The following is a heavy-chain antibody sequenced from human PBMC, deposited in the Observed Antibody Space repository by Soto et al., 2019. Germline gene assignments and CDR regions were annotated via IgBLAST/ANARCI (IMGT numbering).Heavy chain of an antibody. CDR1: GGCISSSGYY. V-gene: IGHV4-31*03. CDR3: ARSVFP. CDR2: IYYSGST. J-gene: IGHJ5*02. Sequence: QVQLQESGPGLVKPSQTLSLTCTVSGGCISSSGYYWNWIRQHPGKGLEWIGYIYYSGSTYYNPSLKSRLTVSLDTSKNQFSLKLSSVTAADTAVYYCARSVFPWGQGTLVTVSS. D-gene: IGHD2-8*01.